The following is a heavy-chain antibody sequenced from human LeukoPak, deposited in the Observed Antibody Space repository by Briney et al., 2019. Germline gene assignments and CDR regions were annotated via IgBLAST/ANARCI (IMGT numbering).Heavy chain of an antibody. D-gene: IGHD3-22*01. V-gene: IGHV4-34*12. J-gene: IGHJ6*03. CDR3: ARAVSPYYYYYMDV. CDR1: GGSFSGYY. Sequence: SETLSLTCAVYGGSFSGYYWSWIRQPPGKGLEWIGEVIHSGGTNYIPSLKGRVTISVDTSKNQFSLRLSSVTAADTAVYYCARAVSPYYYYYMDVWGKGTTVTVSS. CDR2: VIHSGGT.